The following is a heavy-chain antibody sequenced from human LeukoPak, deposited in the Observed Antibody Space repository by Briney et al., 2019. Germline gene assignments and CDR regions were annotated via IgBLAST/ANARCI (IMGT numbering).Heavy chain of an antibody. CDR1: GGSFSGYY. CDR2: INHSGST. J-gene: IGHJ5*02. Sequence: SETLSLTCAVYGGSFSGYYWSWIRQPPGKGLEWIGEINHSGSTNYNQSLKSRVTISVDTSKNQFSLKLSSVTAAETAVYYCARKTMIVVVNWFDPWGQGTLVTVSS. V-gene: IGHV4-34*01. CDR3: ARKTMIVVVNWFDP. D-gene: IGHD3-22*01.